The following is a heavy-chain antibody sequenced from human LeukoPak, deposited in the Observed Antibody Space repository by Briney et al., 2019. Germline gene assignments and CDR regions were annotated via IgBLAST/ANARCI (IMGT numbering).Heavy chain of an antibody. CDR3: ARGPGPIAGAKNPFDI. CDR2: ISYDGSNK. V-gene: IGHV3-30*10. CDR1: GLTFSSYA. J-gene: IGHJ3*02. Sequence: GGSLRLSCAASGLTFSSYAMHWVRQAPGKGLEWVAVISYDGSNKYYTDSVKGRFTISGDKSKNTLHLQMNSLRPEDTAFYYCARGPGPIAGAKNPFDIWGQGTMVTVSS. D-gene: IGHD1-26*01.